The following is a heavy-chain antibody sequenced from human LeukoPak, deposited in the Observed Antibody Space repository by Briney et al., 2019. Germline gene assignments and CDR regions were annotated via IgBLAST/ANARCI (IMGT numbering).Heavy chain of an antibody. D-gene: IGHD6-19*01. Sequence: GGSLRLSCAASGFTFSSYAMHWVRQAPGKGLEWVAVISYDGSNKYYADSVKGRFTISRDNSKNTLYLQMNSLRAEDTAVYYCARDGSGRFDYWGQGTLVTVSS. V-gene: IGHV3-30*04. CDR2: ISYDGSNK. CDR3: ARDGSGRFDY. J-gene: IGHJ4*02. CDR1: GFTFSSYA.